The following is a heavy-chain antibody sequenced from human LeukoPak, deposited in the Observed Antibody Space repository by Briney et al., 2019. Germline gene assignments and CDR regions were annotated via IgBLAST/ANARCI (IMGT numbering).Heavy chain of an antibody. CDR1: GGSVSSGSYY. D-gene: IGHD5-24*01. V-gene: IGHV4-61*01. Sequence: SETLSLTCTVSGGSVSSGSYYWSWIRQPPGKGLEWIGYIYYSGSTNYNPSLKSRVTISVDTSKNQFSLKLSSVTAADTAVYYCARADGSGLQLYYYNGMDVWGQGTTVTVSS. CDR3: ARADGSGLQLYYYNGMDV. J-gene: IGHJ6*02. CDR2: IYYSGST.